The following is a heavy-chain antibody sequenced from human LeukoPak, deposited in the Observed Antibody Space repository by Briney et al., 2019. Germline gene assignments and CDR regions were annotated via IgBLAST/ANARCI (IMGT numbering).Heavy chain of an antibody. Sequence: PGGSLRLSCVASGFTFSSYSMNWVRQAPGKGLEWVSSISSSSSYIYYADSVKGRFTISRDNAKNSPYLQMNSLRAEDTAVYYCARASDYGDYALGYWGQGTLVTVSS. J-gene: IGHJ4*02. CDR3: ARASDYGDYALGY. D-gene: IGHD4-17*01. CDR1: GFTFSSYS. CDR2: ISSSSSYI. V-gene: IGHV3-21*01.